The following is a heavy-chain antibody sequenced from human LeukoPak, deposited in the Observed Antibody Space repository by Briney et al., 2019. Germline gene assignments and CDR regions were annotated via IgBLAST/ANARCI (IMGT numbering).Heavy chain of an antibody. J-gene: IGHJ4*02. CDR2: ISSSGSTT. D-gene: IGHD2-15*01. V-gene: IGHV3-11*04. Sequence: GGSLRLSCAASGFAFSDYYMTWIREAPGKGLEWVSYISSSGSTTYYADSLKGRFTNSRDNAKNSLYLQMNSLRAEDTAVYYCAKVSGSYGGYWGQGTLVTVSS. CDR3: AKVSGSYGGY. CDR1: GFAFSDYY.